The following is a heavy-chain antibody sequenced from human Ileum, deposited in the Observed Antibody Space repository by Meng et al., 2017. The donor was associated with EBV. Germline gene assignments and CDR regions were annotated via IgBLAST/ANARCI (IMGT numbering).Heavy chain of an antibody. Sequence: VQLVQSGAEVKKHGASVKVSCKASGYTFITHDINWVRQAAGQGLESIGWMNSYTGNAGYAQKFRGRVTMTRDTSINTAYLEVISLTSEDTAVYYCARGSGAGGRDWFDPWGQGTLVTVSS. J-gene: IGHJ5*02. D-gene: IGHD3-16*01. CDR3: ARGSGAGGRDWFDP. CDR1: GYTFITHD. CDR2: MNSYTGNA. V-gene: IGHV1-8*01.